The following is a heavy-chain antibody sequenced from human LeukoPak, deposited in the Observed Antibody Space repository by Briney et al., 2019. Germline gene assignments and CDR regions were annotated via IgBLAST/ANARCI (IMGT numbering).Heavy chain of an antibody. CDR3: ASGLQYFDLYY. D-gene: IGHD3-9*01. Sequence: PSETLSLTCTVSGGSISSGSYYWSWIRQPAGKGLEWIGRIYTSGSTNYNPSLKSRVTISVDTSKNQFSLKLSSVTAADTAVYYCASGLQYFDLYYWGQGTLVTVSS. V-gene: IGHV4-61*02. CDR1: GGSISSGSYY. J-gene: IGHJ4*02. CDR2: IYTSGST.